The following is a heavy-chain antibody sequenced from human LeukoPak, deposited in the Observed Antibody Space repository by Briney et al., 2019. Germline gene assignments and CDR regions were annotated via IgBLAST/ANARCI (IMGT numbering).Heavy chain of an antibody. Sequence: PGGSLRLSCAASGFTFSSYWMHWVRQVPGKGLLWVSRINTDGSSTYYAESVKGRFTISRDNAKNTMYLQMNSLRAEDTAVYFCARLDILTGNYYYFEYWGQGSLVTVSS. V-gene: IGHV3-74*01. CDR2: INTDGSST. CDR3: ARLDILTGNYYYFEY. J-gene: IGHJ4*02. D-gene: IGHD3-9*01. CDR1: GFTFSSYW.